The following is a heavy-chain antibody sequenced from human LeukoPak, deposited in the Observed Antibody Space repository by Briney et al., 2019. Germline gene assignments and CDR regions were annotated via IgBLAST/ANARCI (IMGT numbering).Heavy chain of an antibody. CDR2: ISSSSSTI. CDR1: GFTFSSYS. CDR3: ARGGGRDFWSGYEVDY. V-gene: IGHV3-48*04. Sequence: GGSLRLSCAASGFTFSSYSMNWVRQAPGKGLEWVSYISSSSSTIYYADSVKGRFTTSRDNAKNSLYLQMNSLRAEDTAVYYCARGGGRDFWSGYEVDYWGQGTLVTVSS. J-gene: IGHJ4*02. D-gene: IGHD3-3*01.